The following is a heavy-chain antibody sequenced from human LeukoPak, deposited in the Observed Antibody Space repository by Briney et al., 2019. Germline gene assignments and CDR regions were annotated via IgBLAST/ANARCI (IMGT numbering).Heavy chain of an antibody. V-gene: IGHV4-59*08. CDR1: GGSINSYY. CDR3: ARQPGGIPAFDI. J-gene: IGHJ3*02. CDR2: ICYTGGET. Sequence: SETASLTCTVSGGSINSYYWSWIRQPPGKGLEWIGYICYTGGETNYNPSLKCRLTISVDTSKNQFSLMLTSVTAADTAVYYCARQPGGIPAFDIWAQGKLCSVSS. D-gene: IGHD1-14*01.